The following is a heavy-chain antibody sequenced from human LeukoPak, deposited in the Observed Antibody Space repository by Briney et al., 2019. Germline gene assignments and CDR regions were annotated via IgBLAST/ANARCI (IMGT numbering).Heavy chain of an antibody. Sequence: GGSPRLSCAASGFTFSSYAMHWVRQAPGKGLEYVSAISSNGGSTYYANSVKGRFTISRDNSKNTLYLQMGSLRAEDMAVYYCARVGRLNTIFGVVITAYDYWGQGTLVTVSS. D-gene: IGHD3-3*01. V-gene: IGHV3-64*01. CDR3: ARVGRLNTIFGVVITAYDY. CDR2: ISSNGGST. J-gene: IGHJ4*02. CDR1: GFTFSSYA.